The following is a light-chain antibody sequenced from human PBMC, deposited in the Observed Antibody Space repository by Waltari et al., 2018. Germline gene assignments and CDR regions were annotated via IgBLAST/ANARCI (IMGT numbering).Light chain of an antibody. CDR3: QQVNSYPLT. Sequence: DIQLTQSPSFLSASLGDRVTVTCRASQSINNFLAWYQQKPGEAPKRLIHAAATWQRGVPSRCRGTGSGTEFILTISSLQPEDLATYDCQQVNSYPLTFGGGTTVEMK. CDR2: AAA. V-gene: IGKV1-9*01. J-gene: IGKJ4*01. CDR1: QSINNF.